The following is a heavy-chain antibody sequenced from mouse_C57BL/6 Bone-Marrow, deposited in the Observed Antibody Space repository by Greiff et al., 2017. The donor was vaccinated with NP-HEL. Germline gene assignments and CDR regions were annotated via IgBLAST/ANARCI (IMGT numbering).Heavy chain of an antibody. CDR3: ARHPAYYSNLDY. Sequence: EVQVVESGGDLVKPGGSLKLSCAASGFTFSSYGMSWVRQTPDKRLEWVANISSGGSYTYYPDSVKGRFTISRDNAKNTLYLQMSSLKSEDTAMYYCARHPAYYSNLDYWGQGTTLTVSS. CDR2: ISSGGSYT. V-gene: IGHV5-6*01. D-gene: IGHD2-5*01. J-gene: IGHJ2*01. CDR1: GFTFSSYG.